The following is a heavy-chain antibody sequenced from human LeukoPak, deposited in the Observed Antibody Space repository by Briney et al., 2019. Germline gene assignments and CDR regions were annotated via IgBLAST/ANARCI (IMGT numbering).Heavy chain of an antibody. CDR3: ARGRIAQEAFDI. CDR1: GFTFSSYS. Sequence: GGSLRLSCAASGFTFSSYSMNWVRQAPGKGLEWVSSISSSSSYIYYADSVKGRFTISRDNAKNSLYLQMNSLRAEDTAVYYCARGRIAQEAFDIWGQGTMVTVSS. J-gene: IGHJ3*02. V-gene: IGHV3-21*01. D-gene: IGHD6-13*01. CDR2: ISSSSSYI.